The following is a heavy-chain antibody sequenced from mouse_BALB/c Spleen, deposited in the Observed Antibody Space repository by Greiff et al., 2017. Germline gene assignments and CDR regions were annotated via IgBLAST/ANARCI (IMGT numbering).Heavy chain of an antibody. V-gene: IGHV5-4*02. CDR2: ISDGGSYT. Sequence: EVKVEESGGGLVKPGGSLKLSCAASGFTFSDYYMYWVRQTPEKRLEWVATISDGGSYTYYPDSVKGRFTISRDNAKNNLYLQMSSLKSEDTAMYYCARGITTGFAYWGQGTLVTVSA. J-gene: IGHJ3*01. D-gene: IGHD2-4*01. CDR3: ARGITTGFAY. CDR1: GFTFSDYY.